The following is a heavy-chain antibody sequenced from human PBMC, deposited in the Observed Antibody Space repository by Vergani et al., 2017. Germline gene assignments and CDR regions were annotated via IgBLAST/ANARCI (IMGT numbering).Heavy chain of an antibody. CDR2: INPSGGST. CDR1: GYTFTSYY. V-gene: IGHV1-46*01. J-gene: IGHJ6*02. D-gene: IGHD6-13*01. Sequence: QVQLVQSGAEVKKPGASVKVSCKASGYTFTSYYMHWVRQAPGQGLEWMGIINPSGGSTSYAQKFQGRVTMTRDTSTSTVYMELSSLRSEDTAVYYCARDHSQWQQRVFTGYYYYGMDVWGQGTTVTVSS. CDR3: ARDHSQWQQRVFTGYYYYGMDV.